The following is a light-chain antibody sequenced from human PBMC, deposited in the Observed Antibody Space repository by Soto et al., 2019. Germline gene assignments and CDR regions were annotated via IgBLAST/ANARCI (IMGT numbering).Light chain of an antibody. Sequence: QSALTQPRSVSGSPGQSVTISCTGTSSDVGGYKYVSWCQQKPGKAPKLIIYGVSRWPSGVPNRFSGSKSGNRASLTISGLKAEDEGDYYCCSYAGGQEVLGTGTKVTVL. CDR2: GVS. CDR1: SSDVGGYKY. CDR3: CSYAGGQEV. J-gene: IGLJ1*01. V-gene: IGLV2-11*01.